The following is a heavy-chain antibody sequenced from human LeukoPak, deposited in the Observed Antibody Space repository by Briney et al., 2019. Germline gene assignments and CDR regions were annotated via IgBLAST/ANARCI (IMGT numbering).Heavy chain of an antibody. D-gene: IGHD4-23*01. J-gene: IGHJ6*03. V-gene: IGHV7-4-1*02. CDR2: INTNTGNP. Sequence: ASVKVSCKASGYTFTGNYMHWVRQAPGQGLEWMGWINTNTGNPTYAQGFTGRFVFSLDTSVSTAYLQISSLKAEDTAVYYCARGQSPTPSYYYYYYYMDVWGKGTTVTVSS. CDR3: ARGQSPTPSYYYYYYYMDV. CDR1: GYTFTGNY.